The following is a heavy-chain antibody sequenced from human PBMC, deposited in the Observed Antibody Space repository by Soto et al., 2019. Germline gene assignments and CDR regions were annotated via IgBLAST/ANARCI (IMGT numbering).Heavy chain of an antibody. CDR1: GFTFSDHY. CDR3: TRSSGSYRYFDL. J-gene: IGHJ2*01. Sequence: EVPLVESGGGLVQPGGCLRLSCAASGFTFSDHYMDWVCQAPGKGLEWVARTRNRANSYTTEYAASVKGRFTISRDNSKDSLYLQMNSLETEDTAVYYCTRSSGSYRYFDLWGRGTLVTVSS. V-gene: IGHV3-72*01. D-gene: IGHD1-26*01. CDR2: TRNRANSYTT.